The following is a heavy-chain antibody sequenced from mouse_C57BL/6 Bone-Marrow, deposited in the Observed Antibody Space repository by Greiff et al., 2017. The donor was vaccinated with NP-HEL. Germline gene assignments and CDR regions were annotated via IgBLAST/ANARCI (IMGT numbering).Heavy chain of an antibody. J-gene: IGHJ3*01. CDR3: ASRLDSSGYVAY. CDR1: GYTFTSYW. D-gene: IGHD3-2*02. CDR2: IDPSDSYT. V-gene: IGHV1-59*01. Sequence: VQLQQPGAELVRPGTSVKLSCKASGYTFTSYWMHWVKQRPGQGLEWIGVIDPSDSYTNYNQKFKGKATLTVDTSSSTAYMQLSSLTSEDSAVYYCASRLDSSGYVAYWGQGTLVTVSA.